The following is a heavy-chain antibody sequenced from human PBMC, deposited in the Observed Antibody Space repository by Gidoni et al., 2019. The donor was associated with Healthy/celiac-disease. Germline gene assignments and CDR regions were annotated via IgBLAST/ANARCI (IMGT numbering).Heavy chain of an antibody. CDR1: GFTFSSYA. J-gene: IGHJ4*02. D-gene: IGHD2-15*01. Sequence: EVQLLESGGGLVQPGGSLRLSCAASGFTFSSYAMSWVRQAPGKGLEWVSAISGSGGSTYYADSVKGRFTISRDNSKNTLYLQMNSLRAEDTAVYYCAKDSHSVVVVAATTFDYWGQGTLVTVSS. CDR2: ISGSGGST. V-gene: IGHV3-23*01. CDR3: AKDSHSVVVVAATTFDY.